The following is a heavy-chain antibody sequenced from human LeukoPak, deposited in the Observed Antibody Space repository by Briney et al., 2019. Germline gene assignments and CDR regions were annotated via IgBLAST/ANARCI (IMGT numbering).Heavy chain of an antibody. J-gene: IGHJ6*03. CDR2: IYTSRST. V-gene: IGHV4-4*07. CDR3: ARGAGVAAAGTERGYYYYYYMDV. Sequence: SETLSLTCTVSGGSISSYYWSWIRQPAGKGLEWIGRIYTSRSTNYNPSLKSRVTMSVDTSKNQFSLKLSSVTAADTAVYYCARGAGVAAAGTERGYYYYYYMDVWGKGTTVTVSS. CDR1: GGSISSYY. D-gene: IGHD6-13*01.